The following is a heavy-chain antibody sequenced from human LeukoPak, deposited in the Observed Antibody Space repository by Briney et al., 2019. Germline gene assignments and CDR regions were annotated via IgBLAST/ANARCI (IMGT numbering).Heavy chain of an antibody. CDR1: GGSISSSNW. CDR3: AGYYYDSSGYPGFDY. D-gene: IGHD3-22*01. J-gene: IGHJ4*02. V-gene: IGHV4-4*02. CDR2: IYHSGST. Sequence: SETQSPTCAVSGGSISSSNWWSWVRQPPGKGLEWIGEIYHSGSTNYNPSLKSRVTISVDTSKNQFSLKLSSVTAADTAVYYCAGYYYDSSGYPGFDYWGQGTLVTVSS.